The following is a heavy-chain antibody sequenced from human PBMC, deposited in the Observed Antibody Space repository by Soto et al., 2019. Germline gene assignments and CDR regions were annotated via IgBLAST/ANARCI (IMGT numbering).Heavy chain of an antibody. CDR3: ARVYYYDSSAIFDP. J-gene: IGHJ5*02. D-gene: IGHD3-22*01. Sequence: GGSLRLSCAASGFPFSSYSMSWVRQAPGKGLEWVSYITSSSSTLYYADSVQGRFTISRDNAKNSLYLQMNSLRDEGTAGYYCARVYYYDSSAIFDPWDQGTLVTVSS. CDR2: ITSSSSTL. V-gene: IGHV3-48*02. CDR1: GFPFSSYS.